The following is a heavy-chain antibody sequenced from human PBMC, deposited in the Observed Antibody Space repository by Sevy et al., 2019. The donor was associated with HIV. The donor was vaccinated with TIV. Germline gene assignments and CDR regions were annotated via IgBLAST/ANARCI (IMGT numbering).Heavy chain of an antibody. J-gene: IGHJ4*02. Sequence: SETLSLTCTVSGGSITSLYWNWILQPPGKGLEWIANIDYNGHINYNPSLKSRVTLSLDTSKNQFSLRLSSVTAADTAMYYCEGENAWGRGYSWGQGTLVTVSS. CDR3: EGENAWGRGYS. CDR1: GGSITSLY. CDR2: IDYNGHI. D-gene: IGHD1-26*01. V-gene: IGHV4-59*08.